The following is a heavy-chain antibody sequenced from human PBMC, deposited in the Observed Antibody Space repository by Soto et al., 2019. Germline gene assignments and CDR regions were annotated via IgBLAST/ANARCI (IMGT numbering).Heavy chain of an antibody. V-gene: IGHV2-5*01. CDR2: IYWHDDK. D-gene: IGHD3-16*01. J-gene: IGHJ4*02. Sequence: QITLKESGPTLVKPTQTLTLTCTFSGFSLSTTGKSVAGIRQPPGKALEWLSSIYWHDDKRYSPSLNTRLTIAKDTSKNQVVLKLTNMDPSDTGTYYCAHSRGDGDYFPYWGQGTLVSVSS. CDR3: AHSRGDGDYFPY. CDR1: GFSLSTTGKS.